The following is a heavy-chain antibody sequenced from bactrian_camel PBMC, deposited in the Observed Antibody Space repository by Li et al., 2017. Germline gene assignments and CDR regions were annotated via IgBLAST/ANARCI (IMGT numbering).Heavy chain of an antibody. CDR2: IVSGGGRT. J-gene: IGHJ4*01. D-gene: IGHD1*01. CDR3: ANWLGWQYNY. V-gene: IGHV3S40*01. Sequence: VQLVESGGGLVQPGGSLRLSCVASGFTFSNYDMSWVRQAPGKGLEWVSEIVSGGGRTFYADSVKGRFTISRDNAKNTLYLQLNSLKTEDTAMYYCANWLGWQYNYWGQGTQVTVS. CDR1: GFTFSNYD.